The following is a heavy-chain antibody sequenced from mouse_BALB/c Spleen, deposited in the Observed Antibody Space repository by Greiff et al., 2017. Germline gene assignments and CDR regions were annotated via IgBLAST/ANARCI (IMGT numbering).Heavy chain of an antibody. Sequence: QVQLQQPGAELVKPGASVKLSCKASGYTFTSYYMYWVKQRPGQGLEWIGGINPSNGGTNFNEKFKSKATLTVDKSSSTAYMQLSSLTSEDSAVYDCTRSFPRGYFDVWGAGTTVTVAS. CDR2: INPSNGGT. V-gene: IGHV1S81*02. CDR1: GYTFTSYY. CDR3: TRSFPRGYFDV. J-gene: IGHJ1*01.